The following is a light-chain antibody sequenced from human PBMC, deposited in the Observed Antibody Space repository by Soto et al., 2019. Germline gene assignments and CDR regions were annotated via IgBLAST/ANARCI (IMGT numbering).Light chain of an antibody. CDR1: QSLSSW. J-gene: IGKJ4*01. Sequence: DIPMTQSPSTLSASVGDRVTITCRASQSLSSWLAWYQQKPGKATKLLIYDASTLESVVPSRFSGSVSGTEFTLTISSLQPDELATYYCQQYNSYTFTFGGGTQVEIK. CDR2: DAS. V-gene: IGKV1-5*01. CDR3: QQYNSYTFT.